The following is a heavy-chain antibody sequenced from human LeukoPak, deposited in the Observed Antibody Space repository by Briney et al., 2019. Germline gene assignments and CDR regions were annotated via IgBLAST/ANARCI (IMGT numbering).Heavy chain of an antibody. J-gene: IGHJ4*02. CDR2: VFHTGAT. CDR1: GYSISTGYY. V-gene: IGHV4-38-2*02. D-gene: IGHD5-24*01. Sequence: SETLSLTCTVSGYSISTGYYWGWVRQTPGKGLEWLGTVFHTGATYYNPSLKSRVTISVDTSKNQFSLKLSSVTAADTAVYYCATLDGYSHFDYWGQGTLVTVSS. CDR3: ATLDGYSHFDY.